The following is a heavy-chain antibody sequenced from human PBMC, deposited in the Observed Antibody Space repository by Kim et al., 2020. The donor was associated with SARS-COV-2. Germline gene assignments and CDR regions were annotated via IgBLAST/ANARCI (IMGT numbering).Heavy chain of an antibody. D-gene: IGHD2-21*02. CDR2: IYYSGST. CDR1: GGSISSGGYY. Sequence: SETLSLTCTVSGGSISSGGYYWSWIRQHPGKGLEWIGYIYYSGSTYYNPSLKSRVTISVYTSKNKFSLKLSSVTASDTAVYYCARVMMRGGDCYSFDYWGQGTLVTVSS. J-gene: IGHJ4*02. CDR3: ARVMMRGGDCYSFDY. V-gene: IGHV4-31*03.